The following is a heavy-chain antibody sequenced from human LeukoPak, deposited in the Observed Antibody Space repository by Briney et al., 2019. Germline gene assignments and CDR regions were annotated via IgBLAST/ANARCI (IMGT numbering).Heavy chain of an antibody. CDR1: GYSISSGYN. CDR3: VRESRAGAY. J-gene: IGHJ4*02. D-gene: IGHD7-27*01. CDR2: IHHSGST. V-gene: IGHV4-38-2*02. Sequence: SETLSLTCTVSGYSISSGYNWGWIRQPPGKGLEWIGSIHHSGSTYYNPSLKGRVTISVDTSKNQFSQKLSSVTAADTAVYYCVRESRAGAYWGQGTLVTVSS.